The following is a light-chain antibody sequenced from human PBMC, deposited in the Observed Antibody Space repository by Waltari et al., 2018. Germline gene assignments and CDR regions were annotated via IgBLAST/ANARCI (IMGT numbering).Light chain of an antibody. Sequence: QSALTQPASVSGSPGQSITISCTGTSSDVGGYNYVSWYQQHPGKAPKLMIYEVSNRPAAVSHRFSGSKSGNTASLTISGLQAEDEADYYCSSYTNSNTLVFGGGTKLTVL. V-gene: IGLV2-14*01. J-gene: IGLJ2*01. CDR2: EVS. CDR3: SSYTNSNTLV. CDR1: SSDVGGYNY.